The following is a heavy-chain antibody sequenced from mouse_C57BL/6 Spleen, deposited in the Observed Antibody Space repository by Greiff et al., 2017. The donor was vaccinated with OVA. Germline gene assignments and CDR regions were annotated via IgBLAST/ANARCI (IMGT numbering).Heavy chain of an antibody. CDR1: GYTFTSYW. CDR2: IDPSDSET. D-gene: IGHD2-4*01. Sequence: QVQLQQPGAELVRPGSSVKLSCKASGYTFTSYWMHWVKQRPIQGLEWIGNIDPSDSETHYNQKFKDKATLTVDKSSSTASMQLSSLTSEDSAVCYCASPYDYGYAMDYWGQGTSGTVSS. V-gene: IGHV1-52*01. CDR3: ASPYDYGYAMDY. J-gene: IGHJ4*01.